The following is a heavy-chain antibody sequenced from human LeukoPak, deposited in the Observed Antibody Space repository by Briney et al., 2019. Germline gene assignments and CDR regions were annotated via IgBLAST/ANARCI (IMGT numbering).Heavy chain of an antibody. J-gene: IGHJ4*02. Sequence: ASVKVSCKASGYTFTGYYMYWVRQAPGQGLEWMGWINPNSGGTNYAQKFQGWVTMTRDTSISTAYMELSRLRSDDTAVYYCARVGCRTLWFRELLCDYFDYWGQGTLVTVSS. V-gene: IGHV1-2*04. CDR2: INPNSGGT. CDR1: GYTFTGYY. D-gene: IGHD3-10*01. CDR3: ARVGCRTLWFRELLCDYFDY.